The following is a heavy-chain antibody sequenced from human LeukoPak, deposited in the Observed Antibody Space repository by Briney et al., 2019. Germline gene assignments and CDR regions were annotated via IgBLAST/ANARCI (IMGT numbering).Heavy chain of an antibody. CDR3: ARGRSDRPVDY. CDR2: INHSGST. Sequence: SETLSLTCAVYGGSFSGYYWSWIRQPPGKGLEWIGEINHSGSTNYNPSLKSRVTISVDTSKNQFSLKLSSVTAADTAVYYCARGRSDRPVDYWGQGTLVTVSS. V-gene: IGHV4-34*01. J-gene: IGHJ4*02. CDR1: GGSFSGYY.